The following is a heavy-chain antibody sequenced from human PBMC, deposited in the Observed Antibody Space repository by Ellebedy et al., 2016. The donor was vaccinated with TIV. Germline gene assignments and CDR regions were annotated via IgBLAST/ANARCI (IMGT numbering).Heavy chain of an antibody. J-gene: IGHJ4*02. V-gene: IGHV1-2*02. Sequence: ASVKVSCKPSGNTFTDYYLHWVRQAPGQGLEWMGWINPKSGDTKYAQRFHGRVTLTLDTSISTAYMDLSRLTSDDAAVYYCARDMVQGMVARYLWFDYWGQGTLVTVSS. CDR3: ARDMVQGMVARYLWFDY. CDR2: INPKSGDT. D-gene: IGHD1-26*01. CDR1: GNTFTDYY.